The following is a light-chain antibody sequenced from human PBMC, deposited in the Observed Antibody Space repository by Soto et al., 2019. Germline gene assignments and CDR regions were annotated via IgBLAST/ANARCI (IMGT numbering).Light chain of an antibody. CDR2: EES. Sequence: DIPLTQSPSFLSASVGHRVTITCRPSQAVPNNMAWYQQKPGKPPKLLIYEESTLHSGVPSRFSGRKSGTQFTLTIDSLQPEDFATYYCQQVKTYPRTFGGGTKVDIK. CDR3: QQVKTYPRT. V-gene: IGKV1-9*01. CDR1: QAVPNN. J-gene: IGKJ4*01.